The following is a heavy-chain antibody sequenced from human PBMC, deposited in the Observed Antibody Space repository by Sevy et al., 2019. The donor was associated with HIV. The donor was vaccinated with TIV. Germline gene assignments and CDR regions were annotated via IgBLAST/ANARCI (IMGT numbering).Heavy chain of an antibody. D-gene: IGHD4-17*01. CDR1: GFTLSDYY. J-gene: IGHJ6*02. Sequence: GGSLRLSCAASGFTLSDYYMSGIRQAPGKGLEWVSYISGSGSDIYYADSVKGRFSVSRDNAKNSLYLQMNSLRAEDTAVYYCARDHVKDGDLGDYYYFAMDVWGQGTTVTVSS. CDR2: ISGSGSDI. CDR3: ARDHVKDGDLGDYYYFAMDV. V-gene: IGHV3-11*01.